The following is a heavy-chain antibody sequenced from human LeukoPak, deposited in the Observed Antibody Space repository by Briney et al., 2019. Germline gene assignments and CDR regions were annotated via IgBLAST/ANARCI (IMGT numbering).Heavy chain of an antibody. J-gene: IGHJ4*02. Sequence: PGGSLRLSCAASGFTFSSYGMHWVRQAPGKGLEWVAVISYDGSNKYYADSVKGRFTISRDNSKNTLYLQMNSLRAEDTAVYYCAKDHGQLGYWGQGTLVTVSS. CDR1: GFTFSSYG. V-gene: IGHV3-30*18. CDR3: AKDHGQLGY. CDR2: ISYDGSNK. D-gene: IGHD6-6*01.